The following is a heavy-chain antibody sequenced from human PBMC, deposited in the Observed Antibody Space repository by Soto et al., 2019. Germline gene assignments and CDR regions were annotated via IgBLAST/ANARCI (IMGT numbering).Heavy chain of an antibody. Sequence: GSLRLSRAASGFTFSDFYMGWIRQAPGKGLEGVYYISRGGNTINYADSVKGRFTISRDNVKKLLNLQMNSLRAEDTAVYYCARYSLIRAFDIWGQGTMVTVSS. CDR3: ARYSLIRAFDI. CDR2: ISRGGNTI. J-gene: IGHJ3*02. V-gene: IGHV3-11*01. CDR1: GFTFSDFY. D-gene: IGHD6-13*01.